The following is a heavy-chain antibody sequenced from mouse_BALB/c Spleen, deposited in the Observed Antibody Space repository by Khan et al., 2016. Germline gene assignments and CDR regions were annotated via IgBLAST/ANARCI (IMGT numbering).Heavy chain of an antibody. CDR2: IDPYNGGT. D-gene: IGHD1-1*01. CDR1: GYAFTSYN. V-gene: IGHV1S135*01. Sequence: EVQLQESGPELVKPGASVKVSCKASGYAFTSYNMYWVKQSHGKSLEWIGYIDPYNGGTNYNQKFKGKATLTVDKSSSTVYMQLNSLTSEDSAVYCCAREGITTVVEEGLDYWGQGTTLTVSS. J-gene: IGHJ2*01. CDR3: AREGITTVVEEGLDY.